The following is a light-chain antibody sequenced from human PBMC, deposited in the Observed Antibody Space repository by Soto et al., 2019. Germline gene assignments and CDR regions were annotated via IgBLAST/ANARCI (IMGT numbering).Light chain of an antibody. CDR3: QQYDNLPLT. Sequence: EIVMTQSPATLSVSPGERATLSCRASQGFSSNLAWYQQKPGQAPRLLIYGASTRATGIPARFSGSGSGTEFTLTISSLQSEDFAVYYWQQYDNLPLTFGQGTKVEIK. J-gene: IGKJ1*01. V-gene: IGKV3-15*01. CDR1: QGFSSN. CDR2: GAS.